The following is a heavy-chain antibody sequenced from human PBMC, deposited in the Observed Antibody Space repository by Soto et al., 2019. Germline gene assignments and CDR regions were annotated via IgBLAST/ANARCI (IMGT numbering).Heavy chain of an antibody. D-gene: IGHD4-17*01. V-gene: IGHV3-74*01. J-gene: IGHJ4*02. CDR2: ITSDASAT. CDR3: ARALDGDFVLYD. Sequence: EVQLVESGGGLVQPGGSLRLSCAASGFTFSNYWIHWVRQAPGKGLVWVSRITSDASATGYADSVRGRFTITRENAKDTLLRHMNSLRADDTAVYYCARALDGDFVLYDWGQGTLVTVSS. CDR1: GFTFSNYW.